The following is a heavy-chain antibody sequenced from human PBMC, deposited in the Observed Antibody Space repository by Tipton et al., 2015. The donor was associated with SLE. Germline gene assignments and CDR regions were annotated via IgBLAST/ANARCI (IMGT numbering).Heavy chain of an antibody. CDR1: GGTFSSYA. V-gene: IGHV1-69*05. CDR2: IIPIFSTA. CDR3: ARDRSVIVAEDYYYGMDV. D-gene: IGHD3-22*01. J-gene: IGHJ6*02. Sequence: QSGPEVKKPGSSVKVSCKASGGTFSSYAISWVRQAPGQGLEWMGGIIPIFSTANYAQKFQGRVTITTDESTSTAYMELSSLRSEDTAVYYCARDRSVIVAEDYYYGMDVWGQGTTVTVSS.